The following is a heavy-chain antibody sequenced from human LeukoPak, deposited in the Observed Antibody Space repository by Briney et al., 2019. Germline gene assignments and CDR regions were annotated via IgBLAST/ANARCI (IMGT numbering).Heavy chain of an antibody. Sequence: GRSLRLSCAASGLTFSSYGMHWVRQAPGKGLEWVAVISYDGSNINYAESVKGRFTISRDNSKNTLYLQMNSLRAEDTAVYYCARPRYSGSYYYYYYYMDVWGKGTTVTVSS. V-gene: IGHV3-30*03. D-gene: IGHD1-26*01. CDR1: GLTFSSYG. CDR3: ARPRYSGSYYYYYYYMDV. CDR2: ISYDGSNI. J-gene: IGHJ6*03.